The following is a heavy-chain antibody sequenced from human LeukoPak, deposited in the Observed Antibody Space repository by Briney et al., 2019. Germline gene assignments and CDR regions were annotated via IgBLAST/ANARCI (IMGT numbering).Heavy chain of an antibody. CDR2: IYYSGST. Sequence: PSETLSLTCTVSGGSISSSSYYWGWIRQPPGKGLEWIGTIYYSGSTYYNPSLKSRVTISVDTSKNQFSLKLSSVTAADTAVYYCARDEYYDFWSGYSNWFDPWGQGTLVTVSS. D-gene: IGHD3-3*01. V-gene: IGHV4-39*07. J-gene: IGHJ5*02. CDR3: ARDEYYDFWSGYSNWFDP. CDR1: GGSISSSSYY.